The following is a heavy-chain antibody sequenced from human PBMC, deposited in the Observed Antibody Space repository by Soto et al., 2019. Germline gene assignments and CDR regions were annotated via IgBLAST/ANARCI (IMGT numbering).Heavy chain of an antibody. Sequence: SETLSLTCAVSGDSISSIYHCAWIRQSPGRGLEWIGSIYYSGSTYYNPSLKSRVTISVDTSKNQFSLKLSSVTAADTAVYYCARHVVGATTADYWGQGTLVTVSS. J-gene: IGHJ4*02. D-gene: IGHD1-26*01. CDR1: GDSISSIYH. CDR3: ARHVVGATTADY. V-gene: IGHV4-39*01. CDR2: IYYSGST.